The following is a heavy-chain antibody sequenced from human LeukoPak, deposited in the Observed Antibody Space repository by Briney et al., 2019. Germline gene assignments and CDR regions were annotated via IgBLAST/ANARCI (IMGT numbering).Heavy chain of an antibody. V-gene: IGHV3-7*01. Sequence: GGSLRLSCAASGFTFSTYWMSWVRQAPGKGLEWVADIKQDGSEEYYVDSVKGRFTISRDNAKNSLYLQMNSLKAEDTAVYYCARGIHAFDIWGQGTMVIVSS. CDR3: ARGIHAFDI. D-gene: IGHD2-21*01. J-gene: IGHJ3*02. CDR1: GFTFSTYW. CDR2: IKQDGSEE.